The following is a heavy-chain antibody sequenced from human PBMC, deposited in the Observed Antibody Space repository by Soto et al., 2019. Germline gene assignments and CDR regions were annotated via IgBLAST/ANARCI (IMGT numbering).Heavy chain of an antibody. D-gene: IGHD2-21*01. V-gene: IGHV3-30*18. CDR3: AKDLQRTYPINIYYYNYYGLDV. CDR2: ISYNGGIT. J-gene: IGHJ6*02. Sequence: QVQLVESGGGVVQPGRSLRLSCSASGFTFRTYGIHWVRQAPGKGLEWVALISYNGGITNYGDSVKGRFTISRDNSRNTVDLQMNSMRGDDTAIYYCAKDLQRTYPINIYYYNYYGLDVWGQGTTVTVSS. CDR1: GFTFRTYG.